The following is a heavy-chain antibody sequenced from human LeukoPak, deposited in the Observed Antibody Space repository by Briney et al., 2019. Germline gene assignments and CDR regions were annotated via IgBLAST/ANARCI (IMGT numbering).Heavy chain of an antibody. CDR3: ARMNRRSGSYNWFDP. CDR2: INHSGST. Sequence: SETLSLTCAVYGGSFSGYYWSWIRQPPGKGLEWIGEINHSGSTNYNPSLKSRVTISVDTSKDQFYLKLSSVTAADTAVYYCARMNRRSGSYNWFDPWGQGTRGHRLL. V-gene: IGHV4-34*01. CDR1: GGSFSGYY. D-gene: IGHD3-22*01. J-gene: IGHJ5*02.